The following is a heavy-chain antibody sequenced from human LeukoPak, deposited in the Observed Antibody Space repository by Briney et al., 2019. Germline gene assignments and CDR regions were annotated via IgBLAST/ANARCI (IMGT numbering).Heavy chain of an antibody. CDR3: ARTIVGGNEDYFDS. CDR2: IKTDGSLI. D-gene: IGHD1-26*01. J-gene: IGHJ4*02. Sequence: PGGSLRLSCVASGFTFSSYWMTWVRRAPGKGLEWVANIKTDGSLIYYVDSVKGRFTISRDNSKNTLYLQMNSLRAEDTAVYYCARTIVGGNEDYFDSWGQGTLVTVSS. CDR1: GFTFSSYW. V-gene: IGHV3-7*01.